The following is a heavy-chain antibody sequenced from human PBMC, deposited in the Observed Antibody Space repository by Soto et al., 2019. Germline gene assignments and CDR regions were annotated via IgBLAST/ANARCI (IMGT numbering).Heavy chain of an antibody. J-gene: IGHJ4*02. CDR3: ASSPGIAVADY. CDR1: GYTFTSYA. Sequence: QVQLVQSGAEEKKPGASVKVSCKASGYTFTSYAMHWVRQAPGQRLEWMGWINAGNGNTKYSQKLQGRVTITRDTPASTAYMELSSLRSEDTAVYYCASSPGIAVADYWGQGTLVTLSS. V-gene: IGHV1-3*05. CDR2: INAGNGNT. D-gene: IGHD6-19*01.